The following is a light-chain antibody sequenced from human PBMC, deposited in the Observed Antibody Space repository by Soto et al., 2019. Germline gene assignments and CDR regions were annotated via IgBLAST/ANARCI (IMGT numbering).Light chain of an antibody. CDR2: GAS. CDR3: QQYNNWPLT. J-gene: IGKJ4*02. Sequence: EIVMTQSPATLSVSPGERATHTSRASQSVSSNLAWYQQKPGQAPRLLIYGASTRATGIPARFSGSGSGTEFTLTICSLQSEDFAVYYCQQYNNWPLTFGGGTKVDIK. V-gene: IGKV3-15*01. CDR1: QSVSSN.